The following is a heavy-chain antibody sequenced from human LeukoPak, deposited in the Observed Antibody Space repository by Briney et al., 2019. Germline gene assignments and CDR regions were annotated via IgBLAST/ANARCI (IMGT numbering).Heavy chain of an antibody. CDR3: TRGLYWFDP. J-gene: IGHJ5*02. Sequence: SETLSLTCTVSGVSIGSHYWTWIRQPPGKGLEWTGYLSDSGNTNYNPSLKGRVTISVDTSKNQVSLKLTSVTAADTAVYYWTRGLYWFDPWGPGTLVTVSS. V-gene: IGHV4-59*11. CDR1: GVSIGSHY. CDR2: LSDSGNT.